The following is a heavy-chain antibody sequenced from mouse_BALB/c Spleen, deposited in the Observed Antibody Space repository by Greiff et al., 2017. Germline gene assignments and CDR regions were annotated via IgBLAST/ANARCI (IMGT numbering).Heavy chain of an antibody. CDR1: GYSFTGYF. CDR2: INPYNGDT. CDR3: GREMEGGNYASNAMDY. V-gene: IGHV1-37*01. J-gene: IGHJ4*01. Sequence: VQLKESGPELVKPGASVKISCKASGYSFTGYFMNWVKQSHGKSLEWIGRINPYNGDTFYNQKFKGKATLTVDKSSSTAHMELLSLTSEDSAVYYCGREMEGGNYASNAMDYWGQGTSVTVSS. D-gene: IGHD2-1*01.